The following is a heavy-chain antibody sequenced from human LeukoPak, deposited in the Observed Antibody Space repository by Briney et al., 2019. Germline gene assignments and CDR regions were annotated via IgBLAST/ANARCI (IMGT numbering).Heavy chain of an antibody. J-gene: IGHJ4*02. CDR1: GFTFSSYA. V-gene: IGHV3-23*01. CDR3: ARDQYDILTGYYTSYFDY. CDR2: ISGSGGST. D-gene: IGHD3-9*01. Sequence: PGGSLRLSCAASGFTFSSYAMSWVRQTPGKGLEWVSAISGSGGSTYYADSVKGRFTISRDNSKNTLYLQMNSLRAEDTAVYYCARDQYDILTGYYTSYFDYWGQGTLVTVSS.